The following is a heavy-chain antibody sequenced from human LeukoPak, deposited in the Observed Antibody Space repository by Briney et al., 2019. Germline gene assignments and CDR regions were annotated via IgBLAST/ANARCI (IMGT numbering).Heavy chain of an antibody. J-gene: IGHJ4*02. V-gene: IGHV1-69*04. CDR2: IIPILGIA. CDR3: ARGKSSGSYSHFDY. Sequence: ASVKVSCKASGGSFSSYAFSWLRQAPGQGLEWMGRIIPILGIANYAQKFQGRVTITADESTSTAYMELSILRSEDTAVYYCARGKSSGSYSHFDYWGQGTLVTVSS. CDR1: GGSFSSYA. D-gene: IGHD1-26*01.